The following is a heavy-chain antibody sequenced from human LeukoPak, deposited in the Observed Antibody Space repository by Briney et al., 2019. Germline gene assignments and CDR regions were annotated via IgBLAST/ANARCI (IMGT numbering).Heavy chain of an antibody. CDR3: ARHGTGGSYFDY. CDR2: IIPIFGTA. Sequence: EASVKVSCKASGGTFSSYAISWVRQAPGQGLEWMGGIIPIFGTANYAQKFQGRVTITTDESTSTAYMELSSLRSEDTAVYYCARHGTGGSYFDYWGQGTLVTVSS. V-gene: IGHV1-69*05. D-gene: IGHD2-8*02. CDR1: GGTFSSYA. J-gene: IGHJ4*02.